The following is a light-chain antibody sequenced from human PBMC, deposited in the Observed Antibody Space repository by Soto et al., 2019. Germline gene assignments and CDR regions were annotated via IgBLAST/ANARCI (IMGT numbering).Light chain of an antibody. J-gene: IGLJ3*02. V-gene: IGLV2-14*01. Sequence: QSALTQPASVSGSPGQSITISCTGTSSDVGGYNYVSWYQQHPGKAPKLMIYEVSNRPSGVSNRFCGSKSGNTAYLTISGLQAEDEADYYCSSYTSSSPRVFGGGTQLTVL. CDR2: EVS. CDR3: SSYTSSSPRV. CDR1: SSDVGGYNY.